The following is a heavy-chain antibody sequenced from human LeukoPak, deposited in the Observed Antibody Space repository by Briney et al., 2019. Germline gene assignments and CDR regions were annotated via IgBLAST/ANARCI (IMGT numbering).Heavy chain of an antibody. Sequence: GGSLRLSCAASGFTFSNYWIHWVRQAPGKGLEWVSSITSSSDYIYYADSVKGRFTISRDNAKSSLYLLMNSLRAEDTAIYYCASAYCTTTSCYSDYWGQGTLITVSS. CDR3: ASAYCTTTSCYSDY. D-gene: IGHD2-2*01. J-gene: IGHJ4*02. CDR2: ITSSSDYI. CDR1: GFTFSNYW. V-gene: IGHV3-21*01.